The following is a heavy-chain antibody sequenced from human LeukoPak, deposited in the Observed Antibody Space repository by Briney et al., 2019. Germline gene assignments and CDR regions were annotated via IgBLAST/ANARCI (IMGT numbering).Heavy chain of an antibody. V-gene: IGHV3-23*01. CDR3: AKGYCSSTSCRNYYYYGMDV. J-gene: IGHJ6*02. D-gene: IGHD2-2*01. CDR1: GFTFSSYA. Sequence: GGSLRLSCAASGFTFSSYAMSWVRQAPGKGLEWVSAISGSGGSTYYADSVKGRFTISRDNSKNMLYLQMNSLRAEDTAVYYCAKGYCSSTSCRNYYYYGMDVWGQGTTVTVSS. CDR2: ISGSGGST.